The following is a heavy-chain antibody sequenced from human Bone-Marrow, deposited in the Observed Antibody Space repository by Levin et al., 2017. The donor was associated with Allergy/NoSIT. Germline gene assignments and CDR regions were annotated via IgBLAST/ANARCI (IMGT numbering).Heavy chain of an antibody. J-gene: IGHJ4*02. CDR1: GGSFSSYY. CDR2: SHHSASA. Sequence: GSLRLSCAVYGGSFSSYYWTWIRQPPGKGLEWIGESHHSASANYNPSLKSRVTISVDRSKNQFSLELSSVTAADTAVYYCASFLWGNGFEYWGQGTLVTVSS. D-gene: IGHD3-16*01. CDR3: ASFLWGNGFEY. V-gene: IGHV4-34*01.